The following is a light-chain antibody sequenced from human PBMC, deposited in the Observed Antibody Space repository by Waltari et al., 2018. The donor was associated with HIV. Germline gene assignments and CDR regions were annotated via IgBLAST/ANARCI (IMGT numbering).Light chain of an antibody. J-gene: IGKJ4*01. CDR1: QSLLHSSGFYY. CDR2: LGS. CDR3: MQSLQIPPT. Sequence: DIVLTQSPLSLPVIPGEPAPLSCRSSQSLLHSSGFYYLDWYLQKPGQSPQLLIYLGSHRASGVSDRFSGGGSGTHFTLNVTRVEADDVGIYFCMQSLQIPPTFGGGTKV. V-gene: IGKV2-28*01.